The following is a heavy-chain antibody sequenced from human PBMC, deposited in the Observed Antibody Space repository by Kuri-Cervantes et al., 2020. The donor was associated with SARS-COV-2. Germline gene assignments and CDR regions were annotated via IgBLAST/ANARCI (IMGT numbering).Heavy chain of an antibody. CDR2: INAGNGNT. D-gene: IGHD6-13*01. Sequence: ASVKVSCKASGYTFTSYAMHWVRQAPGQRLEWMGWINAGNGNTKYSQKFQGRVTMTRNTSISTAYMELSSLRSEDTAVYYRAREIAAAGTRWFDPWGRGTLVTVSS. V-gene: IGHV1-3*01. CDR1: GYTFTSYA. J-gene: IGHJ5*02. CDR3: AREIAAAGTRWFDP.